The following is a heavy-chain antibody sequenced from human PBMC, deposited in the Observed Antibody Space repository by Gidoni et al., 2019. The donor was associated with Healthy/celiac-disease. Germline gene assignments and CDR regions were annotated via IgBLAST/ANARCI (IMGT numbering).Heavy chain of an antibody. CDR2: IIPIFGTA. CDR1: GGTFSSYA. Sequence: QVQLVQSGAEVKQPGSSVKVSCKASGGTFSSYAISWVRQAPGQGREWMGGIIPIFGTANYAQKFQGRVTITADESTSTAYMELSSLRSEDTAVYDCARDGLRLETNNWFDPWGQGTLVTVSS. D-gene: IGHD6-19*01. CDR3: ARDGLRLETNNWFDP. J-gene: IGHJ5*02. V-gene: IGHV1-69*01.